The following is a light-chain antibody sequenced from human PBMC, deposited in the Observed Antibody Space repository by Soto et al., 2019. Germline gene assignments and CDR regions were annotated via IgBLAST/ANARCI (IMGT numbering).Light chain of an antibody. CDR1: QDISSD. CDR2: AAT. J-gene: IGKJ1*01. CDR3: LHDYNYPRT. V-gene: IGKV1-6*01. Sequence: AIQMTQSPSSLSASVGDRVTITCRASQDISSDLGWYQQQPGKAPKLLIYAATSLHDGVSSRFSGSGSVTHFTLTISSLQPEDFATYYCLHDYNYPRTFGQGTKVEI.